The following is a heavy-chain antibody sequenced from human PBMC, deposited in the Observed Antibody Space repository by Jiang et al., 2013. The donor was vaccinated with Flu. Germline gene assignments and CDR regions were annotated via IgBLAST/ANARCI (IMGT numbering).Heavy chain of an antibody. CDR1: GDSVSSNSAV. D-gene: IGHD3-22*01. V-gene: IGHV6-1*01. CDR2: TYYRSKWYS. J-gene: IGHJ4*02. Sequence: SLTCAISGDSVSSNSAVWNWIRQSPSRGLEWLGRTYYRSKWYSDYSVYVTSRITIKADTSKNQFSLQLTSVSPEDTAVYYCGREDSSGYVDYWGQGTPGHRLL. CDR3: GREDSSGYVDY.